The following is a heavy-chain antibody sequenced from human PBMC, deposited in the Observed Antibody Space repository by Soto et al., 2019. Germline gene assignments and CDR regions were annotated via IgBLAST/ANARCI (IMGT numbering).Heavy chain of an antibody. Sequence: QVQLQESGPGQVKPSETLSLTCTISGGSISVYYWSWVRQPPGHELEWIGYIYASGSPYCNPSLRSRVTISADTSKNQISLKLTSPTAADTAVYYCARGVGSSPPRYWGRGTLVTVSS. D-gene: IGHD1-26*01. CDR1: GGSISVYY. CDR3: ARGVGSSPPRY. V-gene: IGHV4-59*01. J-gene: IGHJ4*02. CDR2: IYASGSP.